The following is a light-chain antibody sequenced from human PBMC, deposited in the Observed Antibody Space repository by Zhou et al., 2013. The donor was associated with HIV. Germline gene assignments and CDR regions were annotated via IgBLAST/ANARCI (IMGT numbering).Light chain of an antibody. CDR2: AAS. CDR3: QQSYTTPHT. CDR1: QVISTF. Sequence: DIQMTQSPSSLSASVGDRVNITCRASQVISTFLNWYQHKVGKAPKLLVSAASNLQSAVPSRFSGSGSGTDFTLAITNLQPEDSATYYCQQSYTTPHTFGQGT. V-gene: IGKV1-39*01. J-gene: IGKJ2*01.